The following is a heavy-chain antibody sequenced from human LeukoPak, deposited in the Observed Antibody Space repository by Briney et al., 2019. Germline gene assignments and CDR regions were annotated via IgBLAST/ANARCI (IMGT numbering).Heavy chain of an antibody. CDR1: GYSISSGYY. CDR3: ARTDSGSYRQPFDY. Sequence: SETLSLTCIVSGYSISSGYYWGWIRQPPGKGLEWIGSIYHSGSTYYNPSLKSRVTISVDMSKNQFSLKLSSVTAAHTAVYYCARTDSGSYRQPFDYWGQGTLVTVSS. CDR2: IYHSGST. V-gene: IGHV4-38-2*02. J-gene: IGHJ4*02. D-gene: IGHD1-26*01.